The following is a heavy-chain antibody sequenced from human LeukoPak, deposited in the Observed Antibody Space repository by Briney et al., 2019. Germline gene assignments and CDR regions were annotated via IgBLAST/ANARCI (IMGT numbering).Heavy chain of an antibody. V-gene: IGHV3-30-3*01. Sequence: GGSLRLSCAASGFTFSSYAMHWVRQAPGKGLEWVAVISYDGSNKYYADSVKGRFTISRDNPKNTLYLQMNSLRAEDTAVYYCARDVAYDILTGYPDYWGQGTLVTVSS. CDR2: ISYDGSNK. CDR3: ARDVAYDILTGYPDY. D-gene: IGHD3-9*01. J-gene: IGHJ4*02. CDR1: GFTFSSYA.